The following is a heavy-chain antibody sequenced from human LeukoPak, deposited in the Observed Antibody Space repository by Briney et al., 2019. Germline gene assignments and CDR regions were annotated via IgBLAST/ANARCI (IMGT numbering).Heavy chain of an antibody. CDR3: ARDGTRRYMDV. Sequence: NPSETLSLNCAVSGYSISSGYYGSWIRQPAGKGLEWVGRIYSSGSTNYNPSLKSRVTISVDTSKNQFSLKLSSVTAADTAVYYCARDGTRRYMDVWGKGTTVTVSS. J-gene: IGHJ6*03. CDR2: IYSSGST. V-gene: IGHV4-61*02. CDR1: GYSISSGYY. D-gene: IGHD1-14*01.